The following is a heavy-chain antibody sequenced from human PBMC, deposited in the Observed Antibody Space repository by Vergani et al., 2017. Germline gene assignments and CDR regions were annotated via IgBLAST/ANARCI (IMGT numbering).Heavy chain of an antibody. V-gene: IGHV3-48*04. CDR1: GFTFSSYA. CDR2: ISSSGSTI. J-gene: IGHJ6*02. D-gene: IGHD6-6*01. CDR3: ARDGQYSSSSFYYYYGMDV. Sequence: EVQLLESGGGLVQPGGSLRLSCAASGFTFSSYAMSWIRQAPGKGLEWVSYISSSGSTIYYADSVKGRFTISRDNAKNTLYLQMNSLRAEDTAVYYCARDGQYSSSSFYYYYGMDVWGQGTTVTVSS.